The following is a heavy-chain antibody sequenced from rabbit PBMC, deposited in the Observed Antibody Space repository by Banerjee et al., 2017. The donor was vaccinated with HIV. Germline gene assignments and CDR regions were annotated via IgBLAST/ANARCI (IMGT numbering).Heavy chain of an antibody. D-gene: IGHD4-1*01. CDR3: ARDLAGVIGWNFDL. J-gene: IGHJ4*01. CDR2: TYGDNTGTS. Sequence: QEQLEESGGGLVKPGASLTLTCTASGFSLSSYYYMCWVRQAPGKGLEWIAYTYGDNTGTSYYASWAKGRFTISRTSSTTVALQMTSLTAADTATYFCARDLAGVIGWNFDLWGPGTLVTVS. V-gene: IGHV1S45*01. CDR1: GFSLSSYYY.